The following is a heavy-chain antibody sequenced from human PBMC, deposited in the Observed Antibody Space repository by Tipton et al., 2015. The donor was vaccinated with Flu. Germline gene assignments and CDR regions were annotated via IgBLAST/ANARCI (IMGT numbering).Heavy chain of an antibody. CDR2: FSASGGSR. V-gene: IGHV3-23*01. CDR1: GFTFSRYA. D-gene: IGHD3-10*01. CDR3: VRKGFGDY. Sequence: GSLRLSCAASGFTFSRYAMSWVRQAPGKGLEWVSAFSASGGSRYFADSVKGRFTISRDNAKNSLFLQMNSLRAEDTAVYYCVRKGFGDYWGQGILVTVSS. J-gene: IGHJ4*02.